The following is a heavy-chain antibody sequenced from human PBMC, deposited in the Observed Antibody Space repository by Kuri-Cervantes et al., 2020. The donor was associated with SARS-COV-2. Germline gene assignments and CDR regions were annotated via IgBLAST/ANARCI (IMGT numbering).Heavy chain of an antibody. Sequence: ASVKVSCKASGYTFTSYGISWVRQAPGQGLEWMGWISAYNGNTNYARKLQGRVTMTTDTSTSTAYLELRSLRSDDTAGYYCAREKLRYFDWSKPPTPEYYFDYWGQGTLVTVSS. V-gene: IGHV1-18*01. J-gene: IGHJ4*02. CDR1: GYTFTSYG. CDR3: AREKLRYFDWSKPPTPEYYFDY. D-gene: IGHD3-9*01. CDR2: ISAYNGNT.